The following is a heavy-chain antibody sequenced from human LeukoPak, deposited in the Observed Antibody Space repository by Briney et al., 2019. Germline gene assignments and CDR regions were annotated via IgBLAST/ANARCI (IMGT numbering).Heavy chain of an antibody. CDR2: ISGGGGST. Sequence: GGSLRLSCAASGFPLSCYTMNWVRQAPGKGLKWVSVISGGGGSTYYADSVKGRFTISRDNSKNTLYLQMNSLTAEDTAVYSCDKGPGAYSGYEDFWGQGILVTVSS. CDR3: DKGPGAYSGYEDF. J-gene: IGHJ4*02. D-gene: IGHD5-12*01. CDR1: GFPLSCYT. V-gene: IGHV3-23*01.